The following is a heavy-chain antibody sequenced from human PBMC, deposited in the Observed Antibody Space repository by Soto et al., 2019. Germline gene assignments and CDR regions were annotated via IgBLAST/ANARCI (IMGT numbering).Heavy chain of an antibody. V-gene: IGHV3-21*01. J-gene: IGHJ4*02. CDR2: ISSGSSYR. CDR1: GFTISSFN. CDR3: ASQGGACSGGACYSGFDC. Sequence: EVQLVESGGGLVKPGESLRLSCAASGFTISSFNMNWVRQAPGKGLEWVSSISSGSSYRYYADSVKGPFTIARDNAKNSLFMQMSSLRSEDRAVYYCASQGGACSGGACYSGFDCWGQGALVTVSS. D-gene: IGHD2-15*01.